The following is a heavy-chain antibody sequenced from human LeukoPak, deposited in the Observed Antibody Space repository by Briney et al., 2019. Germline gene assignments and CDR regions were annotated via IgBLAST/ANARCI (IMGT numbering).Heavy chain of an antibody. D-gene: IGHD6-13*01. V-gene: IGHV3-23*01. CDR1: GFTFSSFA. CDR2: ISGSGSKT. Sequence: GGSLRLSCTTSGFTFSSFALNWVRQAPGKGLEWVSTISGSGSKTSYADSVRGRFTVSRDSSKNTLYLQMNSPRAEDTAVYYCARGKGIAEDIDYWGQGTLVTVSS. CDR3: ARGKGIAEDIDY. J-gene: IGHJ4*02.